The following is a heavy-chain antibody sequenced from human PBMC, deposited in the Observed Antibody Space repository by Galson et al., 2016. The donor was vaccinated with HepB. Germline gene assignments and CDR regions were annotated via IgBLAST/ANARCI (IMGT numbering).Heavy chain of an antibody. J-gene: IGHJ4*02. D-gene: IGHD5-18*01. V-gene: IGHV3-23*01. Sequence: YADSVKGRFTISRDNAKNTLYLQMNSLRAEDTAVYYCAKDQSGYSYATASFDYWSQGTLVTVSS. CDR3: AKDQSGYSYATASFDY.